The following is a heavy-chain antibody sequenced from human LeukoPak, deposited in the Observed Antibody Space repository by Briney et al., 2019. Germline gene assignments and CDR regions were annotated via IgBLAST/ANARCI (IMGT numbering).Heavy chain of an antibody. J-gene: IGHJ4*02. V-gene: IGHV1-69*04. CDR2: IIPILGIA. D-gene: IGHD3-22*01. CDR1: GGTFSSYA. CDR3: ARGPRDSSGYYYFY. Sequence: SAKVSCKASGGTFSSYAISWVRQAPGQGLEWMGRIIPILGIANYAQKFQGRVTVTADKSTSTAYMELSSLRSEDTAVYYCARGPRDSSGYYYFYWGQGTLVTVSS.